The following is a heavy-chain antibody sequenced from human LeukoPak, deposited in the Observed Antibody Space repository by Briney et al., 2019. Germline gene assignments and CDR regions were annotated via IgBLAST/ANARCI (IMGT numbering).Heavy chain of an antibody. CDR3: ARSYSSSIYYYYYMDV. J-gene: IGHJ6*03. Sequence: PSETLSLTCTVSGGSISSYYWSWIRQPPGKGLEWIGYIYYSGSTNYNPSLKSRVTISVDTSKNQFSLKLSSVTAADTAVYYCARSYSSSIYYYYYMDVWGKGTTVTVSS. V-gene: IGHV4-59*08. CDR1: GGSISSYY. CDR2: IYYSGST. D-gene: IGHD6-6*01.